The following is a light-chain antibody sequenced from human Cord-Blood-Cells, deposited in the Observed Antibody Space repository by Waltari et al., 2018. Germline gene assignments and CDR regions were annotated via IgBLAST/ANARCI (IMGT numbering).Light chain of an antibody. CDR3: QQSYSTPLT. V-gene: IGKV1-39*01. J-gene: IGKJ4*01. CDR1: QSISSY. CDR2: AAS. Sequence: DIQMTQSPSSLSASVGDRVTITCRASQSISSYLNWYQQKPGKPPKLLIYAASSLQSGVPSSFSGSGSGTDFTLTISSLQPEDFATYYCQQSYSTPLTFGGGTKVEIK.